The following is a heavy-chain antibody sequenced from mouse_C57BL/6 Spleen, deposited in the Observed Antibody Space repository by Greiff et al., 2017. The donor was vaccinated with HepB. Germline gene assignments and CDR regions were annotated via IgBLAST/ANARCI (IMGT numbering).Heavy chain of an antibody. Sequence: DVHLVESGGGLVKPGGSLKLSCAASGFTFSSYAMSWVRQTPEKRLEWVATISDGGSYTYYPDNVKGRFTISRDNAKNNLYLQMSHLKSEVTAMYYCARDRGSNFSFAYWGQGTLVTVSA. J-gene: IGHJ3*01. CDR2: ISDGGSYT. CDR1: GFTFSSYA. V-gene: IGHV5-4*01. CDR3: ARDRGSNFSFAY. D-gene: IGHD2-5*01.